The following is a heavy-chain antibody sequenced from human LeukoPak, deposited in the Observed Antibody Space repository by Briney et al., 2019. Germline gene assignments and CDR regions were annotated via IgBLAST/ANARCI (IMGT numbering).Heavy chain of an antibody. CDR1: GFTFSSYG. CDR3: AKSGHPGVVITTHYDY. Sequence: PGGSLRLSCAASGFTFSSYGMSWVRQAPGKGLEWVSAISGSGGSTYYADSVKGRFTISRDNSKNTLYLQMNSLRAEDTAVYYCAKSGHPGVVITTHYDYWGQGTLVTVSS. J-gene: IGHJ4*02. D-gene: IGHD3-22*01. V-gene: IGHV3-23*01. CDR2: ISGSGGST.